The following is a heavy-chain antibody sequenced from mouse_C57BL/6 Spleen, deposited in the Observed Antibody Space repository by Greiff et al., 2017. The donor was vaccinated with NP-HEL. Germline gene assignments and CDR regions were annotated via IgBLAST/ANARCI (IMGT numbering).Heavy chain of an antibody. CDR3: ARNGDYDGGYAMDY. Sequence: VQRVESGPGLVQPSQSLSITCTVSGFSLTSYGVHWVRQSPGKGLEWLGVIWSGGSTDYNAAFISRLSISKDNSKSQVFFKMNSLQADDTAIYYCARNGDYDGGYAMDYWGQGTSVTVSS. D-gene: IGHD2-4*01. J-gene: IGHJ4*01. CDR1: GFSLTSYG. CDR2: IWSGGST. V-gene: IGHV2-2*01.